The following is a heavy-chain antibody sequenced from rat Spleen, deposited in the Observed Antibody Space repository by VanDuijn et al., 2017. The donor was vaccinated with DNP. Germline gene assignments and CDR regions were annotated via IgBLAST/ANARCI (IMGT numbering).Heavy chain of an antibody. CDR3: ARDSSSAW. CDR1: RFTFSDYN. Sequence: EVQLVETGGGLVQPGKSLKLSCAASRFTFSDYNMAWVRQAPKKGLEWVATISTSGEYAHYRDSVKGRFTISRDNAKSTLYLQMNSLRSEDTATYYCARDSSSAWWGQGTQVTVSS. D-gene: IGHD1-2*01. V-gene: IGHV5S23*01. J-gene: IGHJ3*01. CDR2: ISTSGEYA.